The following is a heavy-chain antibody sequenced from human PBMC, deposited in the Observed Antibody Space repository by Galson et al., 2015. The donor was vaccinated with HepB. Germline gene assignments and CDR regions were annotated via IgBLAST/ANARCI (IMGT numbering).Heavy chain of an antibody. CDR1: GYSFTGYY. Sequence: SVKVSCKASGYSFTGYYVHWVRQASGQGLEWMGWVNPNSGGTNYAQRFQGRVTMTRDTSISSVYMELRRLRSDDTALYYCARELTGDFAFDIWGQGTMVTVSS. CDR3: ARELTGDFAFDI. D-gene: IGHD7-27*01. V-gene: IGHV1-2*02. J-gene: IGHJ3*02. CDR2: VNPNSGGT.